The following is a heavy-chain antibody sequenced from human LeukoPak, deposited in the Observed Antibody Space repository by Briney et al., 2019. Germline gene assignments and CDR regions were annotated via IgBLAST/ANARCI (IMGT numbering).Heavy chain of an antibody. CDR3: AKSAYYDFWSGYYTFDY. CDR2: ISGSGGST. J-gene: IGHJ4*02. CDR1: GFTFSSYA. Sequence: GGSLRLSCAASGFTFSSYAMSWVCQAPGKGLEWVSAISGSGGSTYYADSVKGRFTISRDNSKNTLYLQMNSLRAGDTAVYYCAKSAYYDFWSGYYTFDYWGQGTLVTVSS. V-gene: IGHV3-23*01. D-gene: IGHD3-3*01.